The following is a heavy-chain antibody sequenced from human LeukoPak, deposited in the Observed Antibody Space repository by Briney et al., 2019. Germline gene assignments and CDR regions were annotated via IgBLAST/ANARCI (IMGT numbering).Heavy chain of an antibody. Sequence: ASVKVSCKASGYTFSGYYIFWVRRAPGQGLEWMGWINPNSGGTNYAQEFQGRVTMTRDTSITTAYMELNTLRSDDTAVYYCALIGDHAWFDPWGQGTLVTVSS. V-gene: IGHV1-2*02. CDR1: GYTFSGYY. D-gene: IGHD3-10*01. CDR3: ALIGDHAWFDP. J-gene: IGHJ5*02. CDR2: INPNSGGT.